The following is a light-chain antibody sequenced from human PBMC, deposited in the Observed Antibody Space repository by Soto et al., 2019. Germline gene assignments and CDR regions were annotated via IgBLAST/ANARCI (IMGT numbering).Light chain of an antibody. Sequence: QAALTQPPSSSGSPGQSGAISCTGTSSDVGGYNYVSWYQQHPGKAPELMIYEVNKLPSGVPDRFSGSKSGNTASLTVSGLQAEDEADYYCSSYAGSSNVFGTGTKLTVL. CDR3: SSYAGSSNV. CDR1: SSDVGGYNY. V-gene: IGLV2-8*01. J-gene: IGLJ1*01. CDR2: EVN.